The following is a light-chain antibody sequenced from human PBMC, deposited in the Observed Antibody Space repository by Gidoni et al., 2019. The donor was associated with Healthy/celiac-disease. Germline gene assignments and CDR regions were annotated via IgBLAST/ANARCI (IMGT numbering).Light chain of an antibody. CDR3: QQYDNLPIT. CDR2: DAS. J-gene: IGKJ5*01. V-gene: IGKV1-33*01. Sequence: DIQMTQPPSSLSASVGDRVTITCQASQVISNYLNWYQQKPGKAPKLLIYDASDLKTGGPSRFSGSGSGTDFAFTISSLRPEDIATYYCQQYDNLPITFGQGTQLEIK. CDR1: QVISNY.